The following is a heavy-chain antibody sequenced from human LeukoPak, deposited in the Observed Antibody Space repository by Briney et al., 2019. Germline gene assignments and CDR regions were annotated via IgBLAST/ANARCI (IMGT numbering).Heavy chain of an antibody. Sequence: GASVKVSCKASGYTFTSYGISWVRQAPGQGLEWMGWISAYSGDTNYTQKVQGRLTMTTDTSTSTAYMELRNLRSDDTAVYYCAKVGPIWFGEPTFDYWGQGTLVTVSS. V-gene: IGHV1-18*01. CDR2: ISAYSGDT. CDR3: AKVGPIWFGEPTFDY. J-gene: IGHJ4*02. D-gene: IGHD3-10*01. CDR1: GYTFTSYG.